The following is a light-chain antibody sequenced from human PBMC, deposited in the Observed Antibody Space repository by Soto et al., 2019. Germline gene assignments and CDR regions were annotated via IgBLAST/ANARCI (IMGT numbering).Light chain of an antibody. CDR1: QSVSSY. CDR2: DIS. CDR3: QQRSNWPPLFT. Sequence: EIVLTQSPGILSLSPWERATLSCRASQSVSSYLAWYQQKPGQAPRLLIYDISNRATGIPARFSGSGSGTDFTLSISSLEPEDFAVYYCQQRSNWPPLFTFGPGTRVDVK. J-gene: IGKJ3*01. V-gene: IGKV3-11*01.